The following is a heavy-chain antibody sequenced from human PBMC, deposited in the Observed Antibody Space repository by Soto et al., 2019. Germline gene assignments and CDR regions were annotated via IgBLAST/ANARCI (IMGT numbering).Heavy chain of an antibody. CDR1: GGAISSGGYY. V-gene: IGHV4-31*03. D-gene: IGHD3-22*01. CDR2: SYYSGST. J-gene: IGHJ1*01. Sequence: QVQLQESRPGLVKPSQTLSLTCTVSGGAISSGGYYWIWIRQHPGKGMEWIGYSYYSGSTYYNPSLKSRVNISVDTSKHQFSLKLSSVTAGDTAVYYCAIYDSSGSRGFQHWGQGTLVTVSS. CDR3: AIYDSSGSRGFQH.